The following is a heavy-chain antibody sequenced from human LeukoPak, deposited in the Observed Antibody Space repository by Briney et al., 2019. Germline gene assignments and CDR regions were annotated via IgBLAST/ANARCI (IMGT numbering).Heavy chain of an antibody. J-gene: IGHJ4*02. CDR1: GFTFSSYG. CDR3: AKDRVGGGSGYYQYFDY. V-gene: IGHV3-30*18. Sequence: GGSLRLSCAASGFTFSSYGMHWVRQAPGKGLEWVAVISYDGSNKYYADSVKGRFTISRDNSKNTLYLQMNSLRAEDTAVYYCAKDRVGGGSGYYQYFDYWGQGTLVTVSS. D-gene: IGHD3-22*01. CDR2: ISYDGSNK.